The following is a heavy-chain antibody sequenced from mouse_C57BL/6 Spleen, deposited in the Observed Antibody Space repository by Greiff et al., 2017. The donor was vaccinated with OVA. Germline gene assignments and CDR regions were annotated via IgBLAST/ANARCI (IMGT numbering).Heavy chain of an antibody. CDR2: IYPSDSET. J-gene: IGHJ4*01. CDR1: GYTFTSYW. CDR3: ARVITTVVASPAMDY. Sequence: QVQLQQPGAELVRPGSSVTLSCKASGYTFTSYWMDWVKQRPGQGLEWIGNIYPSDSETHYNQKFKDKATLTVDKSSSTAYMQLSSLTSEDSAVYYCARVITTVVASPAMDYWGQGTSVTVSS. D-gene: IGHD1-1*01. V-gene: IGHV1-61*01.